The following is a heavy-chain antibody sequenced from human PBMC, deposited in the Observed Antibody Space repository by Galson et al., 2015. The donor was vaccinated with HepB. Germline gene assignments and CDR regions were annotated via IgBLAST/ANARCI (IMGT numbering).Heavy chain of an antibody. V-gene: IGHV3-21*01. Sequence: SLRLSCAASGFTFSSYSMNWVRQAPGKGLEWVSPISSSSSYIYYADSVKGRFTISRDNAKNSLYLQMNSLRAEDTAVYYCAREAYGDYVKPFDYWGQGTLVTVSS. D-gene: IGHD4-17*01. CDR3: AREAYGDYVKPFDY. J-gene: IGHJ4*02. CDR1: GFTFSSYS. CDR2: ISSSSSYI.